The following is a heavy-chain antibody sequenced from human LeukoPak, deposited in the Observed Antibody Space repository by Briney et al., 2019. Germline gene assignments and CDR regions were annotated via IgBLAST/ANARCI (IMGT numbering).Heavy chain of an antibody. J-gene: IGHJ6*02. CDR3: ARVLWFEPPNYYYYYGMDV. CDR2: ISAYNGNT. V-gene: IGHV1-18*04. CDR1: GYTFTGYY. D-gene: IGHD3-10*01. Sequence: GASVKVSCKASGYTFTGYYMHWVRQAPGQGLEWMGWISAYNGNTNYAQKLQGRVTMTTDTSTSTAYMELRSLRSDDTAVYYCARVLWFEPPNYYYYYGMDVWGQGTTVTVSS.